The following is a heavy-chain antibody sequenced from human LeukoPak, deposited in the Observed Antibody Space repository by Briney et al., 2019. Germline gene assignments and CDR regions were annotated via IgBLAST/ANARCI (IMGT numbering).Heavy chain of an antibody. D-gene: IGHD6-19*01. CDR1: GYTFTSYA. CDR2: INAGNGNT. CDR3: ARDTAGGWYGVTGDY. V-gene: IGHV1-3*01. J-gene: IGHJ4*02. Sequence: GASVKVSCKASGYTFTSYAMHWVRQAPGQRLEWMGWINAGNGNTKYSQKFQGRVTITRDTSASTAYMELSSLRSEDTAVYYCARDTAGGWYGVTGDYWGQGTLVTVSS.